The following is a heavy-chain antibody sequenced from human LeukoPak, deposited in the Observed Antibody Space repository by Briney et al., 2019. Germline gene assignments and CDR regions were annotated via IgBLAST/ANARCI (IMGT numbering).Heavy chain of an antibody. CDR2: ISGSGGST. D-gene: IGHD3-3*01. V-gene: IGHV3-23*01. J-gene: IGHJ4*02. Sequence: PGGSLRLSCAASGFTFSSYGMRWVRQAPGKGREWVSAISGSGGSTYYADSVKGRFTISRDNSKNTLYLQMNSLRAEDTAVYYCAKELFAEGYSYFDYWGQGTLVTVSS. CDR3: AKELFAEGYSYFDY. CDR1: GFTFSSYG.